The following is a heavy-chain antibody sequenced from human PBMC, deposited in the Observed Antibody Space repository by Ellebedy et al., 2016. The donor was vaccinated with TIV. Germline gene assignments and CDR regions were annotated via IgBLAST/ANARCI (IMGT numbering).Heavy chain of an antibody. J-gene: IGHJ5*02. CDR1: GYTFTRYA. CDR2: INPGNGNP. Sequence: AASVKVSCKASGYTFTRYAIHWVRQAPGQSLEWMGWINPGNGNPKYSQKFQGRVTITRDTSASTASLELSSLTSEDTAVYYCARQADYYTGSGTHWFDPWGQGTLVTVSS. V-gene: IGHV1-3*01. CDR3: ARQADYYTGSGTHWFDP. D-gene: IGHD3-10*01.